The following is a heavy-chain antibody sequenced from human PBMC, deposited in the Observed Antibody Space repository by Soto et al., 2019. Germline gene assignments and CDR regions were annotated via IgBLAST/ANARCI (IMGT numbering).Heavy chain of an antibody. J-gene: IGHJ4*02. CDR3: ARGNSGYYYASVV. CDR1: GFTFSSYS. Sequence: EVQLVESGGGLVQPGGSLRLSCAASGFTFSSYSMNWVRQAPGKGLEWVSYISSSSSTIYDADSVKGRFTISRDNAKNSLYLQMNSLRDEDTAVYYCARGNSGYYYASVVWGQGTLVTVSS. CDR2: ISSSSSTI. V-gene: IGHV3-48*02. D-gene: IGHD3-22*01.